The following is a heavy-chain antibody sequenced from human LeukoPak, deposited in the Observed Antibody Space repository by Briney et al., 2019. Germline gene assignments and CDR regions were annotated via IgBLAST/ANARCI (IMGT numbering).Heavy chain of an antibody. D-gene: IGHD3-3*01. CDR2: IKQDGSEK. CDR3: ARDREKFWAWRPTSAFDI. V-gene: IGHV3-7*01. CDR1: GFTFSGYG. J-gene: IGHJ3*02. Sequence: PGGSLRLSCAASGFTFSGYGMSWVRQAPGKGLEWVANIKQDGSEKYYVDSVKGRFTISRDNAKNSLYLQMNSLRAEDTAVYYCARDREKFWAWRPTSAFDIWGQGTMVTVSS.